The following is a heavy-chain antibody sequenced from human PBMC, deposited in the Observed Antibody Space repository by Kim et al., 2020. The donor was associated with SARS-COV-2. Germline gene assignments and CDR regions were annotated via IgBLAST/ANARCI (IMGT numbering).Heavy chain of an antibody. Sequence: SVKVSCKASGGTFSSYAISWVRQAPGQGLEWMGRIIPILGIANYAQKFQGRVTITADKSTSTAYMELSSLRSEDTAVYYCARVRPPIAAAGFPVSHNWFDPWGQGTLVTVSS. J-gene: IGHJ5*02. CDR3: ARVRPPIAAAGFPVSHNWFDP. V-gene: IGHV1-69*04. D-gene: IGHD6-13*01. CDR1: GGTFSSYA. CDR2: IIPILGIA.